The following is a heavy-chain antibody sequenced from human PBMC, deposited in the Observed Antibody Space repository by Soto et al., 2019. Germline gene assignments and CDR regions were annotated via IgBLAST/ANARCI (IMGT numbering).Heavy chain of an antibody. Sequence: ASLKVSCKASGYTFTSYDINWVRQATGQGLEWMGWMNPNSGNTGYAQKFQGRVTMTRNTSISTAYMGLSSLRSEDTAVYYCARDYGGNLGYYYYGMDVWGQGTTVTVSS. CDR2: MNPNSGNT. J-gene: IGHJ6*02. V-gene: IGHV1-8*01. CDR1: GYTFTSYD. D-gene: IGHD4-17*01. CDR3: ARDYGGNLGYYYYGMDV.